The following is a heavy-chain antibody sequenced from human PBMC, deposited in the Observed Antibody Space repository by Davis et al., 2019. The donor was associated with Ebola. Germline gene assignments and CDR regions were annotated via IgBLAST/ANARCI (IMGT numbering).Heavy chain of an antibody. CDR2: IYYSGST. D-gene: IGHD5-18*01. J-gene: IGHJ6*04. V-gene: IGHV4-59*12. CDR1: GGSISSYY. CDR3: ARDGMVKDYYYGMDV. Sequence: MPGGSLRLSCTVSGGSISSYYWSWIRQPPGKGLEWIGYIYYSGSTYYNPSLKSRVTISVDTSKNQFSLKLSSVTAADTAVYYCARDGMVKDYYYGMDVWGKGTTVTVSS.